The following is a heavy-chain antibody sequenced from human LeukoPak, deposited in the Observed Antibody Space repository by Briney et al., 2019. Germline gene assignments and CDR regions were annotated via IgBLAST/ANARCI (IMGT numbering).Heavy chain of an antibody. D-gene: IGHD6-19*01. CDR2: ISSSGSTI. Sequence: GGSLTLSCAASGFTFSSYEMNWVRQAPGKGLEWVSYISSSGSTIYYADSVKGRFTISRDNAKNSLYLQMNSLRAEDTAVYYCATGSGWKDFDYWGQGTLVTDCS. J-gene: IGHJ4*02. CDR1: GFTFSSYE. V-gene: IGHV3-48*03. CDR3: ATGSGWKDFDY.